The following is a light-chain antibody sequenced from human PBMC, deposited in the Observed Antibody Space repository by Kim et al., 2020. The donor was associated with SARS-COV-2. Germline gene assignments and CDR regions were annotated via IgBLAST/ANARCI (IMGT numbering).Light chain of an antibody. CDR2: DAS. CDR1: QSVSSY. J-gene: IGKJ4*01. CDR3: QQHSNWPLT. Sequence: LSPGERATISCRASQSVSSYLAWYQQKPGQAPRLLIYDASTRDSGVPARFSGSGSGTDFTLTISSLEPEDFAVYYCQQHSNWPLTFGGGTKVDIK. V-gene: IGKV3-11*01.